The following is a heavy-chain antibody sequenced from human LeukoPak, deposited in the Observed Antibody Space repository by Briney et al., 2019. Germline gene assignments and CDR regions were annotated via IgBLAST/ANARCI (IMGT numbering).Heavy chain of an antibody. CDR3: ARAYNGYDYP. Sequence: SETLSLTCTVCGGYLRSSSYYGGWIRQPPGKGLEWIGEINHDGSTNYNPSLKSLVTIAVDRSKNQFSLKLTSVTAADTAVYYSARAYNGYDYPWGQGTLVTVSS. CDR2: INHDGST. CDR1: GGYLRSSSYY. D-gene: IGHD5-12*01. V-gene: IGHV4-39*07. J-gene: IGHJ5*02.